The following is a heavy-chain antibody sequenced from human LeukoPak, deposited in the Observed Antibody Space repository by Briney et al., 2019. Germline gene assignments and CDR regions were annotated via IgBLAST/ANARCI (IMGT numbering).Heavy chain of an antibody. CDR1: GYTFTSYY. CDR3: ARSGTTVVPIDY. V-gene: IGHV1-46*01. Sequence: ASVKVSCKASGYTFTSYYIHWVRQAPGQGLEWMGIINPSGGSTSHAQKFQGRVTMTRDTSTSTVYMELSSLRSEDTAVYYCARSGTTVVPIDYWGQGTLVTVSS. CDR2: INPSGGST. J-gene: IGHJ4*02. D-gene: IGHD4-23*01.